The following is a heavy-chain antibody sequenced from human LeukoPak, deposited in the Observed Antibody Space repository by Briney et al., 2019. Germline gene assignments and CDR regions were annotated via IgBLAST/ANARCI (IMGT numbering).Heavy chain of an antibody. Sequence: HTGGSLRLSCAASKFTFSSYSMNWVRQAPGKGLEWVSYISSGSSTIYYADSVKGRFTISRDNAKNSLYLRMNSLRDEDTAVYYCARGFYGSGSYLFDYWGQGTLVTVSS. CDR3: ARGFYGSGSYLFDY. D-gene: IGHD3-10*01. CDR2: ISSGSSTI. J-gene: IGHJ4*02. V-gene: IGHV3-48*02. CDR1: KFTFSSYS.